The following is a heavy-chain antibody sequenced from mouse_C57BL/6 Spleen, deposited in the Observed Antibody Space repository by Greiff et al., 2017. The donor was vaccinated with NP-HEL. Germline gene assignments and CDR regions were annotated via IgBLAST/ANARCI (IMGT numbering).Heavy chain of an antibody. D-gene: IGHD1-1*01. CDR2: ISSGSSTI. J-gene: IGHJ2*01. V-gene: IGHV5-17*01. CDR3: ASDGLLRYYFDD. Sequence: EVKLMESGGGLVKPGGSLKLSCAASGFTFSDYGMHWVRQAPEKGLEWVAYISSGSSTIYYADTVKGRFTISRDNAKNTLFLQMTSLRSEDTAMYYCASDGLLRYYFDDWGQGTTLTVSS. CDR1: GFTFSDYG.